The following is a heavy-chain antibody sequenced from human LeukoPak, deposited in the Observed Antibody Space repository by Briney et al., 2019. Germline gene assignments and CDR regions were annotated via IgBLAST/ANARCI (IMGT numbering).Heavy chain of an antibody. CDR1: GFTFSSYE. D-gene: IGHD3-22*01. CDR3: AKDMRITVIVVLKAPTEFDY. CDR2: ISSSGSTI. J-gene: IGHJ4*02. V-gene: IGHV3-48*03. Sequence: PGGSLRLSCAASGFTFSSYEMNWVRQAPGKGLEWVSYISSSGSTIYYADSVKGRFTISRDNAKNSLYLQMNSLRAEDTAVYYCAKDMRITVIVVLKAPTEFDYWGQGTLVTVSS.